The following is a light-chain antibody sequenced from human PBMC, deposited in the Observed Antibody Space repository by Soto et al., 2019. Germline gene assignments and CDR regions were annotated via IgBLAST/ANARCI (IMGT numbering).Light chain of an antibody. J-gene: IGLJ1*01. CDR2: DVS. CDR3: SSYISSGTYV. CDR1: SSDIGRYNY. Sequence: QSVLTQPASVSGSPGQSITFSCIGTSSDIGRYNYVSWYQQYPGKAPKFMIYDVSNRPSGVSNRFSGSKSGNTASLTISGLQAEDEADYYCSSYISSGTYVFGTGTKVTV. V-gene: IGLV2-14*01.